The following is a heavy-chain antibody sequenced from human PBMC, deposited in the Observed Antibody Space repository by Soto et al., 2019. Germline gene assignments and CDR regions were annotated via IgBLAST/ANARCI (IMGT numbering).Heavy chain of an antibody. CDR2: TYHSGRT. Sequence: QVHLQESGPGLVEPSQTLSLTCTVSGDSISSGDYYWSWIRQSPDKGLEWIGYTYHSGRTYYKPSLKSRVTISADTSKNQFSLKLSSVTAADTGVYYCARRHYYDSSGYADALDIWGQGTSVTVSS. CDR3: ARRHYYDSSGYADALDI. J-gene: IGHJ3*02. CDR1: GDSISSGDYY. D-gene: IGHD3-22*01. V-gene: IGHV4-30-4*01.